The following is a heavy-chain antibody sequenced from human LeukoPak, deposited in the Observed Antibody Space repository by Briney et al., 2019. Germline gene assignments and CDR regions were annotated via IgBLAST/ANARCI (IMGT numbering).Heavy chain of an antibody. J-gene: IGHJ4*02. CDR2: IYPNGGST. V-gene: IGHV3-23*01. CDR3: TKDVVPDSGWDLDY. CDR1: GFTFSTYF. D-gene: IGHD6-19*01. Sequence: PGGSLRLSCAASGFTFSTYFMTWVRQGPGKGLEWVSSIYPNGGSTFYADSVKGRFTISRDNSKNTLYLQMSSLRTEDTAIYYCTKDVVPDSGWDLDYWGQGTLVTVSS.